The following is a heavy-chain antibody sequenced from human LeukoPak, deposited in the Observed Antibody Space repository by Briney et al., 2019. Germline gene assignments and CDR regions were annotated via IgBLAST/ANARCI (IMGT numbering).Heavy chain of an antibody. CDR3: ARLARDIVVVPAAPGGAFDI. Sequence: SETLSLTCTVSGGSISSYYWSWIRQPPGKGLERIGYIYTSGSTNYNPSLKSRVTISVDTSKNQFSLKLSSVTAADTAVYHCARLARDIVVVPAAPGGAFDIWGQGTMVTVSS. J-gene: IGHJ3*02. V-gene: IGHV4-4*09. CDR2: IYTSGST. D-gene: IGHD2-2*01. CDR1: GGSISSYY.